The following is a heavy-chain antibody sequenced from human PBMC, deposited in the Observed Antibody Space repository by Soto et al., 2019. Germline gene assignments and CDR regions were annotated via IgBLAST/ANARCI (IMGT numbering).Heavy chain of an antibody. J-gene: IGHJ6*02. V-gene: IGHV3-7*01. Sequence: EVQLVEAGGGLGQPGGSLRLSCADFGFTFSNYWMSWVRQAPVKGLEWVGNIKQDGSEKNYVDSVKGRFTISRDNAKNSLYLQMNSLRAEDTAVYYCARIASAGRGWDVWGQGTTVVVSS. CDR3: ARIASAGRGWDV. CDR2: IKQDGSEK. D-gene: IGHD6-13*01. CDR1: GFTFSNYW.